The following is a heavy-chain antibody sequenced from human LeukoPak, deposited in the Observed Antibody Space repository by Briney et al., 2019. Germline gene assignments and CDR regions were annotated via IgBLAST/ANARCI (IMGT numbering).Heavy chain of an antibody. Sequence: GGSLRLSCAASGFTFSRYGMNWVRQAPGKGLEWVSAISGSGGSTYYADSVKGRFTISRDNSKNTLYLQMNSLRAEDTAVYYCAKDLGLEWFDYFDYWGQGTLVTVSS. CDR2: ISGSGGST. CDR1: GFTFSRYG. CDR3: AKDLGLEWFDYFDY. V-gene: IGHV3-23*01. D-gene: IGHD3-3*01. J-gene: IGHJ4*02.